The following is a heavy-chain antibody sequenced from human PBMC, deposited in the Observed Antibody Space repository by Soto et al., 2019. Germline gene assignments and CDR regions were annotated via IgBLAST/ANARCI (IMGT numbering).Heavy chain of an antibody. CDR3: ARGIAPYYFDY. V-gene: IGHV1-3*01. CDR1: WYTFPNFG. CDR2: INAGNGNT. D-gene: IGHD6-13*01. J-gene: IGHJ4*02. Sequence: VASVKGSCKASWYTFPNFGIHWGSQAPGQRLEWMGWINAGNGNTKYSQKFQGRVTITRDTSASTAYMELSSLRSEDTAVYYCARGIAPYYFDYWGQGTLVTVSS.